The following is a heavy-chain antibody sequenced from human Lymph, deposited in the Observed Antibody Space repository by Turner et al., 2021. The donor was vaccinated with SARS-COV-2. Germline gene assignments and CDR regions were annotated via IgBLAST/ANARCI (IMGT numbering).Heavy chain of an antibody. J-gene: IGHJ6*02. CDR2: IWYDGSNK. CDR3: ARVKGYNGYDLRYYYGMDV. Sequence: QVQLVESGGGVVQPGRSLRLPCAASGFTFSSYGMHWVRQAPGKGLEWLAVIWYDGSNKYYADSVKGRFTISRDNSKNTLYLQMNSLRAEDTAVYYCARVKGYNGYDLRYYYGMDVWGQGTTVTVSS. V-gene: IGHV3-33*01. CDR1: GFTFSSYG. D-gene: IGHD5-12*01.